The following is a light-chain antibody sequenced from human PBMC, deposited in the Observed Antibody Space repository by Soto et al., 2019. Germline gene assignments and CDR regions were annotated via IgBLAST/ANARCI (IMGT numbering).Light chain of an antibody. Sequence: QSVLTQPPSVSGAPGQRVTISCTGSSSNIGAGYDVHWYQQLPGTAPKLIIYGNSNRPSGVTYRFSGSKSGTSSSLAITGLQAEDEADYYCQSYDSSLSVIFGGGTKVTVL. J-gene: IGLJ2*01. CDR3: QSYDSSLSVI. V-gene: IGLV1-40*01. CDR2: GNS. CDR1: SSNIGAGYD.